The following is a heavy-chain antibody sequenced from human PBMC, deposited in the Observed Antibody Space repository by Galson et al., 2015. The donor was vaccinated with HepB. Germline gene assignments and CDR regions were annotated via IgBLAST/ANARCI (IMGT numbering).Heavy chain of an antibody. V-gene: IGHV3-11*01. CDR1: GFTFSDYY. D-gene: IGHD3-3*01. J-gene: IGHJ6*03. CDR2: ISSSGSTI. Sequence: SLRLSCAASGFTFSDYYMSWIRQAPGKGLEWVSYISSSGSTIYYADSVKGRFTISRDNAKNSLYLQMNSLRAEDTAVYYCARRADYDFWSGYPYYYMDVWGKGTTVTVSS. CDR3: ARRADYDFWSGYPYYYMDV.